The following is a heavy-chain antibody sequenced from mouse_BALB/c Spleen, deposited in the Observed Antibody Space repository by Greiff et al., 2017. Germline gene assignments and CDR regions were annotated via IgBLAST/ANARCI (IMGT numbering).Heavy chain of an antibody. V-gene: IGHV1-18*01. J-gene: IGHJ1*01. CDR3: AREGLGRGWYFDV. D-gene: IGHD4-1*01. CDR1: GYTFTDYN. CDR2: INPNTGGT. Sequence: EVQLQQSGPELVKPGASVKIPCKASGYTFTDYNMDWVKQSHGKSLEWIGDINPNTGGTIYNQKFKGKATLTVDKSSSTAYMELRSLTSEDTAVYYCAREGLGRGWYFDVWGAGTTVTVSS.